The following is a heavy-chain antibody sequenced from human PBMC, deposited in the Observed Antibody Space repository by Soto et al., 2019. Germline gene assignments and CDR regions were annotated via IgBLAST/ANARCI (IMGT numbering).Heavy chain of an antibody. CDR3: ASRSGQLPYYFDY. Sequence: QVQLVQSGAEVKKPGASVKVSCKASGYTFTNYGISWVRQAPGLGLEWMGRISAYKGNTNYAQRFQGRVTMTTDTSTSTAYMELRSLRSDDTAVYYCASRSGQLPYYFDYWGQGTLVTVSS. V-gene: IGHV1-18*01. D-gene: IGHD6-6*01. CDR1: GYTFTNYG. J-gene: IGHJ4*02. CDR2: ISAYKGNT.